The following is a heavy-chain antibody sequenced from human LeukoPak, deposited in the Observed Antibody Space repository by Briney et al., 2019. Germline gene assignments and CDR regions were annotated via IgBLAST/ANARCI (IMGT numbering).Heavy chain of an antibody. CDR3: ARVYCSSTSCYEAYYGMDV. CDR1: GGTFSSYA. CDR2: IIPILGIA. J-gene: IGHJ6*02. D-gene: IGHD2-2*01. Sequence: ASVKVSCKASGGTFSSYAISWVRQAPGQGLEWMGRIIPILGIANYAQKFQGRVTITADKSTSTAYMELSSLRSEDTAVYYCARVYCSSTSCYEAYYGMDVWGQGTTVTVSS. V-gene: IGHV1-69*04.